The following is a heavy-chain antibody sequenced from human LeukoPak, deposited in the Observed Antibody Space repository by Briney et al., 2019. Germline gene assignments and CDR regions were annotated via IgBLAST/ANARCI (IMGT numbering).Heavy chain of an antibody. J-gene: IGHJ4*02. V-gene: IGHV3-11*06. CDR3: ARVTGTDMYYFDY. CDR1: GFTFSTYG. CDR2: ISSSSSYT. D-gene: IGHD1-20*01. Sequence: GGSLRLSCAASGFTFSTYGMHWIRQAPGKGLEWVSYISSSSSYTNYADSVKGRFTISRDNAKNSLYLQMNSLRAEDTAVYYCARVTGTDMYYFDYWGQGTLVTVSS.